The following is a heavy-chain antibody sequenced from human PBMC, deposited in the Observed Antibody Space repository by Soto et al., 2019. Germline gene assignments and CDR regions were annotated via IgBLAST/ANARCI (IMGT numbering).Heavy chain of an antibody. Sequence: QVQLVESGGGVVQPGRSLRLSCAASGFTFSSYGMHWVRQAPGKGLEWVAVISYDGSNKYYADSVKGRFTISRDNSKNSLYLQMNSLRAEDTVVYYCAKVVWGDASGGDDYWGQGTLVTVSS. CDR1: GFTFSSYG. J-gene: IGHJ4*02. CDR3: AKVVWGDASGGDDY. CDR2: ISYDGSNK. D-gene: IGHD3-16*01. V-gene: IGHV3-30*18.